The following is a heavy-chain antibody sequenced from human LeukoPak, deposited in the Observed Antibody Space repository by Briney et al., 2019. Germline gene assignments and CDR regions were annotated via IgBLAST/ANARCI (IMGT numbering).Heavy chain of an antibody. J-gene: IGHJ4*02. CDR1: GLSFSNYW. V-gene: IGHV3-23*01. Sequence: GGSLRLSCSASGLSFSNYWMHWVRQAPGKGLEWVSGISDGGSRTYYADSVKGRFTISRDDSKNTLYLQMNSLRAEDTAVYYCAKVQLGIGVDYWGPGTLVTVSS. CDR3: AKVQLGIGVDY. CDR2: ISDGGSRT. D-gene: IGHD7-27*01.